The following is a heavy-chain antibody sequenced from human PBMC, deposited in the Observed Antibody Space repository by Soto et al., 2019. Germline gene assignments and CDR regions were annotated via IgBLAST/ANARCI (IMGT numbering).Heavy chain of an antibody. V-gene: IGHV1-69*01. CDR1: GGTFSNYV. D-gene: IGHD3-10*01. CDR2: IIPLFGTA. J-gene: IGHJ6*02. Sequence: QVQLVQSGTEVKKPGSSAKVSCKASGGTFSNYVISWVRQAPGQGLEWMGGIIPLFGTADYAKKFQGRIAITADESTTTVYMDLSSLRFVDTAVYCREIEVVSGELSVVWGHGTTVIVSS. CDR3: EIEVVSGELSVV.